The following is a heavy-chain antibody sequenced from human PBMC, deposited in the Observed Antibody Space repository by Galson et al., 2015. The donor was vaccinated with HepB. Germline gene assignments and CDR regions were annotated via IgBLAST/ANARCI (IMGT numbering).Heavy chain of an antibody. J-gene: IGHJ3*02. CDR2: ISNSGGST. Sequence: SLRLSCAASGFTFSSYAMSWVRQAPGKGLEWVSGISNSGGSTYYADSVKGRFTISRDNSKNTLYLQMNSLRAEDTALYYCAKSSRSVTTLAAFDIWGQGTMVTVSS. D-gene: IGHD4-17*01. V-gene: IGHV3-23*01. CDR3: AKSSRSVTTLAAFDI. CDR1: GFTFSSYA.